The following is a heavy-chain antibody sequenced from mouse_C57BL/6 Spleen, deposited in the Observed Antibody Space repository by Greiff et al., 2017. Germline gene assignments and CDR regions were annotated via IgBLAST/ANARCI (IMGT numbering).Heavy chain of an antibody. CDR3: TRGSSPYYYAMDY. J-gene: IGHJ4*01. Sequence: EVKLVESGGGLVQPGGSMKLSCAASGFTFSDAWMDWVRQSPEKGLEWVAEIRNKANNHATYYAESVKGRFTISRDDSKSSVYLQMNSLRAEDTGIYYCTRGSSPYYYAMDYWGQGTSVTVSS. D-gene: IGHD1-1*01. CDR1: GFTFSDAW. CDR2: IRNKANNHAT. V-gene: IGHV6-6*01.